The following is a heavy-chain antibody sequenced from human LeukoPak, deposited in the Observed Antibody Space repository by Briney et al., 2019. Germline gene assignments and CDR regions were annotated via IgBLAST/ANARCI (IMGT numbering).Heavy chain of an antibody. D-gene: IGHD2/OR15-2a*01. CDR3: AREEYTDAFDI. CDR2: LYYSGST. V-gene: IGHV4-59*12. J-gene: IGHJ3*02. Sequence: SETLSLTCTVSGGSISSYYWNWIPHPPGKGLGRIGYLYYSGSTNYNPSPKRRATIPVERSKHQFSLNLNSVTAADTAGYFCAREEYTDAFDIWGEGTMLSVSS. CDR1: GGSISSYY.